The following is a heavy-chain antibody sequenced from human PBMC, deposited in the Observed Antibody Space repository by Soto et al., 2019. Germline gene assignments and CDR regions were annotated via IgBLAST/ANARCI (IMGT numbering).Heavy chain of an antibody. J-gene: IGHJ3*02. D-gene: IGHD3-9*01. Sequence: GGSLRLSCAASGFTFSSYAMSWVRQAPGKGLEWVSAISGSSGSTYYADSVKGRFTISRDNSKNTLYLQMNSLRAEDTGVYYCAKVWIPGFDWLLRGVGAFDIWGQGTMVTVSS. CDR2: ISGSSGST. CDR1: GFTFSSYA. CDR3: AKVWIPGFDWLLRGVGAFDI. V-gene: IGHV3-23*01.